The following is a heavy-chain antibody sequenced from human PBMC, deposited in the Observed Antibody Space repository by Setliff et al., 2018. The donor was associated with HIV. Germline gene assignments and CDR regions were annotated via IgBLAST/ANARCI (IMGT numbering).Heavy chain of an antibody. CDR1: GYTFTSHY. CDR3: ARSFSGIYYWFDP. D-gene: IGHD1-26*01. CDR2: LNPSDGST. J-gene: IGHJ5*02. V-gene: IGHV1-2*02. Sequence: ASVKVSCKASGYTFTSHYLHWVRQAPGQGLEWMGILNPSDGSTHYARKFQGRVTMTRDTSISTAYMEMSRLRSDDTAVYYCARSFSGIYYWFDPWGQGTQVTVSS.